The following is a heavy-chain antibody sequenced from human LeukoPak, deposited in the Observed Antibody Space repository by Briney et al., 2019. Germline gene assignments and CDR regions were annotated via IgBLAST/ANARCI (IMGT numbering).Heavy chain of an antibody. V-gene: IGHV3-30-3*01. Sequence: GGSLRLSCAASGFTFSSYAMHWVRQAPGKGLEWVAVISYDGSNKYYADSVKGRFTISRDNSKNTLYLQMNSLRAEDTAVYYCARAGYDFWSGHTLFDYWGQGTLVTVSS. J-gene: IGHJ4*02. CDR1: GFTFSSYA. CDR2: ISYDGSNK. D-gene: IGHD3-3*01. CDR3: ARAGYDFWSGHTLFDY.